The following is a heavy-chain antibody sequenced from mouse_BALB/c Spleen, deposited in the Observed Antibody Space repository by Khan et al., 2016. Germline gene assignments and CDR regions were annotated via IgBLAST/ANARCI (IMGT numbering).Heavy chain of an antibody. Sequence: EVELVESLPSLFPPSPSLSLTCTFTGYSITSGYSWHWLRQFPGNKLEWMGYIHYSGSNYYDPSLKSRISITRDPYKNQFFLQLNSVTTEDTATYYCARWFLSWCAYWGQGTLVTFSA. D-gene: IGHD2-2*01. CDR2: IHYSGSN. CDR3: ARWFLSWCAY. V-gene: IGHV3-1*02. CDR1: GYSITSGYS. J-gene: IGHJ3*01.